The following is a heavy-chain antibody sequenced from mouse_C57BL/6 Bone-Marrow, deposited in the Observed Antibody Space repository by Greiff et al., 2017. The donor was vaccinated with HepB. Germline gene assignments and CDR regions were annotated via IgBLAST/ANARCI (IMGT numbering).Heavy chain of an antibody. CDR3: ARSLYYYGSSTFAY. Sequence: EVQLQQSGPELVKPGASVKIPCKASGYTFTDYNMDWVKQSHGKSLEWIGDINPNNGGNIYNQKFKGKATLTVDKSSSTAYMELRSLTSEDTAVYYCARSLYYYGSSTFAYWGQGTLVTVSA. V-gene: IGHV1-18*01. J-gene: IGHJ3*01. CDR2: INPNNGGN. D-gene: IGHD1-1*01. CDR1: GYTFTDYN.